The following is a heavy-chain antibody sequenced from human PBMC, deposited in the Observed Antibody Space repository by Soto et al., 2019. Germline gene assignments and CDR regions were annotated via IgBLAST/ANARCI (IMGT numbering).Heavy chain of an antibody. D-gene: IGHD3-9*01. CDR3: ARVPTSDDILTGPLLYYYYYGMDV. V-gene: IGHV4-61*01. J-gene: IGHJ6*02. CDR2: IYYSGGT. CDR1: GGSVSSGSYY. Sequence: SETLSLTCTVSGGSVSSGSYYWSWIRQPPGKGLEWIGYIYYSGGTNYNPSLKSRVTISVDTSKNQFSLKLSSVTAADTAAYYCARVPTSDDILTGPLLYYYYYGMDVWGQGTTVTVSS.